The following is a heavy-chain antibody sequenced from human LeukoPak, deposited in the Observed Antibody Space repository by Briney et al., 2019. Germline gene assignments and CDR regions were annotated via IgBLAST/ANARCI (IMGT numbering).Heavy chain of an antibody. J-gene: IGHJ4*02. CDR1: GFTFSTYS. CDR3: AKSPVSSCRGSFCYPFDY. V-gene: IGHV3-23*01. CDR2: ISGSDDGT. D-gene: IGHD2-15*01. Sequence: GGSLRLSCAASGFTFSTYSMSWVRQIPGKGLEWVSAISGSDDGTYYADSVKGRFTISRDNSRNTPYLQMNTLRAEDTAVYFCAKSPVSSCRGSFCYPFDYWGQGNLVTVSS.